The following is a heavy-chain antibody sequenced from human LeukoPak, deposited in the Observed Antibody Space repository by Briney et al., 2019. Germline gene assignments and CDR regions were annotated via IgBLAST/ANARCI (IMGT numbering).Heavy chain of an antibody. Sequence: SGPTLVKPTQPLTLTCTFSGFSLSTSGVGVGWIRQPPGKALEWLALIYWDDDKRYSPSLKSRLTITKDTSKNQVVLTMTNMDPVDTATYYCAHLRYCSSTSCLNWFDHWGQGTLVTVSS. CDR1: GFSLSTSGVG. V-gene: IGHV2-5*02. J-gene: IGHJ5*02. D-gene: IGHD2-2*01. CDR3: AHLRYCSSTSCLNWFDH. CDR2: IYWDDDK.